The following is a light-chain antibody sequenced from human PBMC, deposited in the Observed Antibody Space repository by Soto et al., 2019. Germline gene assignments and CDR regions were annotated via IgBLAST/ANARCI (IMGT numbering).Light chain of an antibody. CDR2: DVS. CDR1: SSDVGGYNY. V-gene: IGLV2-11*01. Sequence: QSALTQPRSVSGSPGQSVTISCTGTSSDVGGYNYVSWYQQHPGKAPKLVIYDVSKRPSGVPDRFSGSKSGNTASLTISGLQAEDEADYYCCSSAGSYSYVFGTGTKVTVL. J-gene: IGLJ1*01. CDR3: CSSAGSYSYV.